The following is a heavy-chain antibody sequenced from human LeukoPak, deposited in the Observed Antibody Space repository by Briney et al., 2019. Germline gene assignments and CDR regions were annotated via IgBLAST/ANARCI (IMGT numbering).Heavy chain of an antibody. D-gene: IGHD6-13*01. Sequence: PSETLSLTCTVSGNSISSGDYYWSWIRQPAGKGLEWIGRIYTSGSTTYNPSLKSRVTISGDTSENQFSLRLSSVTAADTAVYFCARAISASSWYHYWGQGTLVTVSS. J-gene: IGHJ4*02. V-gene: IGHV4-61*02. CDR3: ARAISASSWYHY. CDR2: IYTSGST. CDR1: GNSISSGDYY.